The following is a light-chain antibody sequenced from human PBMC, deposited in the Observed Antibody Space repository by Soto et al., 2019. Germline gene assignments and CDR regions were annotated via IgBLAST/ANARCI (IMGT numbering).Light chain of an antibody. CDR2: DVS. CDR1: SSDVGGYNY. J-gene: IGLJ1*01. CDR3: SPYTSSSTLCV. V-gene: IGLV2-14*01. Sequence: QSALTQPASVSRSPGQSITISCTGTSSDVGGYNYVSWYQQHPGKAPKLMIYDVSNRPSGVSNRFSGSKSGNTASLTISGLQAEDEADYYCSPYTSSSTLCVFGTGTKLTV.